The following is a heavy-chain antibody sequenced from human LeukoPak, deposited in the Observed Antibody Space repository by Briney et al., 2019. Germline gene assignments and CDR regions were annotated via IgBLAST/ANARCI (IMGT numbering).Heavy chain of an antibody. CDR1: GLTVTSNH. J-gene: IGHJ4*01. CDR3: ARVHAPAGGGLGY. V-gene: IGHV3-53*01. CDR2: IYTGGIT. Sequence: GGSLRLSCAASGLTVTSNHMAWVRQAPGKGLEWVSVIYTGGITYYADSVSGRFTISRDNSKDTLYLQMNSLRVEDTALYYCARVHAPAGGGLGYWGHGTQVTVSS. D-gene: IGHD6-13*01.